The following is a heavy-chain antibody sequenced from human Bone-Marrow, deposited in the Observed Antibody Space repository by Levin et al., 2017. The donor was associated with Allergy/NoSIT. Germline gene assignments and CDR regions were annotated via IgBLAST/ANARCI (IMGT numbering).Heavy chain of an antibody. Sequence: SCAASGFTFSSYAMHWVRQAPGKGLEWVAVISYDGSNKYYADSVKGRFTISRDNSKNTLYLQMNSLRAEDTAVYYCARAARSSSSGGDYYFDYWGQGTLVTVSS. CDR3: ARAARSSSSGGDYYFDY. D-gene: IGHD6-6*01. CDR2: ISYDGSNK. CDR1: GFTFSSYA. V-gene: IGHV3-30-3*01. J-gene: IGHJ4*02.